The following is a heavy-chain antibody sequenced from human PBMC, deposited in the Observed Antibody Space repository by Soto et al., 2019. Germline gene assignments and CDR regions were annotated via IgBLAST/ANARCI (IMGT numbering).Heavy chain of an antibody. J-gene: IGHJ4*02. V-gene: IGHV1-2*02. D-gene: IGHD3-22*01. CDR1: GYAFTAYY. CDR2: INLYTGGT. CDR3: ARALAADYYDSSAYYS. Sequence: QVQLVQSGAEVKKPGASVKLSCKASGYAFTAYYMHWVRQAPGQGLEWMGWINLYTGGTKYAQKFQGRVTMTRDTSISAAFMDLTSLRSDDTAVCYCARALAADYYDSSAYYSWGQGTLVTVSS.